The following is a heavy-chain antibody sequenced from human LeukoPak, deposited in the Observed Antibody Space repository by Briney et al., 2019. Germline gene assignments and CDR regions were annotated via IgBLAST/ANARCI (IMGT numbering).Heavy chain of an antibody. CDR3: ARADYSGNPWGNWFDP. CDR1: GFTFSTYA. J-gene: IGHJ5*02. CDR2: ITSNGDST. V-gene: IGHV3-64*01. Sequence: PGGSLRLSCAASGFTFSTYAMHWVRQAPGKGLEYVSGITSNGDSTYYANSVKGSFTISRDNSKNTLYLQMGSLRPDDMAVYYCARADYSGNPWGNWFDPWGQGTLVTVSS. D-gene: IGHD4-23*01.